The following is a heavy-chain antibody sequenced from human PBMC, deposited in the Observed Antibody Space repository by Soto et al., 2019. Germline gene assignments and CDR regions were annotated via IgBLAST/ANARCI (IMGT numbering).Heavy chain of an antibody. J-gene: IGHJ4*02. V-gene: IGHV3-30-3*01. CDR3: ARDDAYSDGFDF. CDR1: GFSFSDHA. D-gene: IGHD3-22*01. CDR2: ISYDGSNK. Sequence: QVQLVESGGGVVQPGRSLRLSCAASGFSFSDHAMHWVRQAPGKGLEWVAVISYDGSNKHYADSVKGRFTISRDISNNTLYVQMNSLRPEDTAVYYCARDDAYSDGFDFWGRGPLVTVSS.